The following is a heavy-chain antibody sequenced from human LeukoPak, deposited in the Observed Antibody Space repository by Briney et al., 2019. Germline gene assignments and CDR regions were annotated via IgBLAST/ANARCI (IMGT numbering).Heavy chain of an antibody. J-gene: IGHJ4*02. CDR3: ARGVSYGSGSYYYFDY. Sequence: GGSLRLSCAASGFTFSSYAMSWVRQAPGKGLEWVSGISGSGGSTYYADSVKGRFTISRDNAENSLYLQMNSLRAEDTAVYYCARGVSYGSGSYYYFDYWGQGTLVTVSS. V-gene: IGHV3-23*01. CDR1: GFTFSSYA. D-gene: IGHD3-10*01. CDR2: ISGSGGST.